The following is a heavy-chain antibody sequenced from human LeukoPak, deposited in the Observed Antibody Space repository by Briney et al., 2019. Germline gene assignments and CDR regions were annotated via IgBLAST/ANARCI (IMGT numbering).Heavy chain of an antibody. V-gene: IGHV3-21*01. CDR2: ISSSSDHI. J-gene: IGHJ4*02. CDR3: ARGVVPAAFDY. Sequence: PGGSLRLSCAASGSTFSSYSMNWVRQAPGKGLEWVSSISSSSDHIAYADSVKGRFTISRDNAKNALYLQVNSLRAEDTAEYYCARGVVPAAFDYWGQGTLVTVSS. D-gene: IGHD2-2*01. CDR1: GSTFSSYS.